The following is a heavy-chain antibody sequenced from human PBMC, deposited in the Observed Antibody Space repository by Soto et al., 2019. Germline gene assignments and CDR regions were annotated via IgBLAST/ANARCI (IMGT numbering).Heavy chain of an antibody. D-gene: IGHD6-6*01. Sequence: QVQLQESGPGLVKPSQTLSLTCTVSGGSIDRGTSYWSWIRQHPGKGLEWIGYIYYSGTTYYNPSPKSRVTISLDTSNNQFSLNLRSATAADTAVYYCARGFGQLAHFGYWGQGSLVTVSS. CDR3: ARGFGQLAHFGY. J-gene: IGHJ4*02. CDR2: IYYSGTT. V-gene: IGHV4-31*03. CDR1: GGSIDRGTSY.